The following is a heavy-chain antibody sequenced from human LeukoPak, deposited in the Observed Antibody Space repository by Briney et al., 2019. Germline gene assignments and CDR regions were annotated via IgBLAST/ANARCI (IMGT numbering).Heavy chain of an antibody. CDR3: ARDRYGDGFAHFDY. D-gene: IGHD5-24*01. CDR2: ITPSGGT. J-gene: IGHJ4*02. Sequence: ASVKVSCKASGYTFTSYAMHWVRQAPGQGLEWMGWITPSGGTNYPQKFQGRVTITRDTSTTTAYMDLSRLTSDDTAVYYCARDRYGDGFAHFDYWGQGALVTVSS. V-gene: IGHV1-2*02. CDR1: GYTFTSYA.